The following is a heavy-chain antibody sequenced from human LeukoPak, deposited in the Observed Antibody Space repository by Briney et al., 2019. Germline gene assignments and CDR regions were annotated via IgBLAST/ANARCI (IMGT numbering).Heavy chain of an antibody. J-gene: IGHJ4*02. CDR1: GYSFTDYY. D-gene: IGHD2-15*01. Sequence: ASVKVSCKTSGYSFTDYYMHWVRQAPGQGLEWIGWINPNSGGTNYAQKFQGRVTMTRDTSFSSAYMELSRLRSDDTAVYYCARDPCSGGRCYSLTLDYWGQGTLVTVSS. CDR3: ARDPCSGGRCYSLTLDY. CDR2: INPNSGGT. V-gene: IGHV1-2*02.